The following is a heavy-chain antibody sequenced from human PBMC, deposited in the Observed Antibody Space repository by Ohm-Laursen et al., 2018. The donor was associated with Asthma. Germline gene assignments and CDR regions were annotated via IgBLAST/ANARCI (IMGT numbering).Heavy chain of an antibody. J-gene: IGHJ1*01. D-gene: IGHD1-26*01. CDR3: ARIGPEWELPGREYSLHH. Sequence: SLRLSCAASGCTFSRYSIHWVRQVPGKGLEWVASISTASTFIYYADSVRGRFTTSRDNAKNSVYLQMNSLRADDTALYYCARIGPEWELPGREYSLHHWGQGTQVTVSS. V-gene: IGHV3-21*01. CDR2: ISTASTFI. CDR1: GCTFSRYS.